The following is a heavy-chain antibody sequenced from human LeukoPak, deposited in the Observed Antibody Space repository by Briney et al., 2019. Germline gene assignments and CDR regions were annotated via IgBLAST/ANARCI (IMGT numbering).Heavy chain of an antibody. J-gene: IGHJ2*01. D-gene: IGHD3-16*01. CDR1: GYTFSDYY. Sequence: EASVKVSCKASGYTFSDYYIHWLRQAPGQGLAWMGWINPNSGGTKYAQKLQDRVTLTRDTSTSTAYMELSRLRSDDTAVYFCARDVRIGDHWYFDLWGRGTLVTVSS. CDR2: INPNSGGT. CDR3: ARDVRIGDHWYFDL. V-gene: IGHV1-2*02.